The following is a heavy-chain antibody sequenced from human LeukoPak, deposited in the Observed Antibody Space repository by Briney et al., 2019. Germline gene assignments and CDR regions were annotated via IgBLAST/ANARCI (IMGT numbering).Heavy chain of an antibody. V-gene: IGHV3-23*01. CDR1: GFTFSSFA. CDR3: AKESYYDSSSDY. CDR2: ISGSGGST. J-gene: IGHJ4*02. D-gene: IGHD3-22*01. Sequence: GGSLRLPCAASGFTFSSFAMSWVRQAPGKGLEWVSTISGSGGSTYYADSVKGRFTISRDNSKNTLCLQMNSLRAEDTAVYYCAKESYYDSSSDYWGPGTLVTVSS.